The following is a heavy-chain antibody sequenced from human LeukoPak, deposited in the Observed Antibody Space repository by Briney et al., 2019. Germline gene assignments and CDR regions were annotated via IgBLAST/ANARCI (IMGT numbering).Heavy chain of an antibody. CDR2: INPNSGGT. CDR3: ARERETGTVPGWFDP. Sequence: ASVKVSCKASGYAFTGYYMHWVRQAPGQGLEWMGRINPNSGGTNYAQKFQGRVTMTRDTSLRPAYMELSRRRSDDTAVYYCARERETGTVPGWFDPWGQGTLVTVSS. V-gene: IGHV1-2*06. D-gene: IGHD1-1*01. CDR1: GYAFTGYY. J-gene: IGHJ5*02.